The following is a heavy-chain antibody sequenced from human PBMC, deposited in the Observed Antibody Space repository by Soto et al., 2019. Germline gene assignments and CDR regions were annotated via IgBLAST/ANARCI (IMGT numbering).Heavy chain of an antibody. D-gene: IGHD5-18*01. CDR1: GGSITNSRYY. V-gene: IGHV4-39*02. CDR3: ARYSEPALVTGFDS. J-gene: IGHJ4*02. Sequence: PSETLSLTCNVTGGSITNSRYYWVWVRQPPERGLEWIGAVSSSGKTFYIPSLESRVAISSDASKNDFSLSLTSVTAADTAVYYCARYSEPALVTGFDSWGQGIRVTVSS. CDR2: VSSSGKT.